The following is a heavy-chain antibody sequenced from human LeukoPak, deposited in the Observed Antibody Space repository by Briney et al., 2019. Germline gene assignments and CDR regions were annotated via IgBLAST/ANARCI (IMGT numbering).Heavy chain of an antibody. CDR3: AKMNVLTGYYTPNFDF. CDR2: VSGSGSST. D-gene: IGHD3-9*01. Sequence: GGSLRLSCAASGFTFSSYAMSWVRQAPRKGLEWVSVVSGSGSSTDYADSVKGRFTISRDNSKNTLYLQMSSLSAGDTAVYYCAKMNVLTGYYTPNFDFWGQGTLVTVPS. V-gene: IGHV3-23*01. CDR1: GFTFSSYA. J-gene: IGHJ4*02.